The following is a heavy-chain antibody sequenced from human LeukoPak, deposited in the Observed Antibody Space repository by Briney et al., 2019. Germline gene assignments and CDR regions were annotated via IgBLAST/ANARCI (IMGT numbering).Heavy chain of an antibody. CDR3: AKAAVAGLCSYYGLDV. CDR1: GFTFRNSA. J-gene: IGHJ6*02. CDR2: ISGSGGDT. V-gene: IGHV3-23*01. D-gene: IGHD6-19*01. Sequence: GSLRLSWAASGFTFRNSAMGWARQGPGKGLGWVSGISGSGGDTYYADPGKGRFTISRDNSMNTLYGHLNGRGAETTLGFFGAKAAVAGLCSYYGLDVRGQPTTVTVSS.